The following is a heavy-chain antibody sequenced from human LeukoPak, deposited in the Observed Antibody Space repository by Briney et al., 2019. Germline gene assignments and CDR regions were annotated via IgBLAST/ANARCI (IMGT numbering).Heavy chain of an antibody. CDR1: GFIFSNYT. CDR2: ISGRSDNT. V-gene: IGHV3-23*01. Sequence: GGSLRLSCAASGFIFSNYTMYWVRQAPGKGLEWVSAISGRSDNTYYADSVKGRFTLSRDSSKNTLYLQMNSLRADDTAVYYCAKWGDYDVLTGYYVSDFWGQGTLVTVSS. CDR3: AKWGDYDVLTGYYVSDF. J-gene: IGHJ4*02. D-gene: IGHD3-9*01.